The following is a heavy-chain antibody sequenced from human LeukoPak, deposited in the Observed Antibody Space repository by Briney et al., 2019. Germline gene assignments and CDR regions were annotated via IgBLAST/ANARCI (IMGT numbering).Heavy chain of an antibody. J-gene: IGHJ3*01. D-gene: IGHD1-20*01. CDR3: ARAYGKWNDVYFYAFDL. Sequence: GGSLRLSCAASGFTFHHYTMHWVRQPPGKGLEWVSLISWNGVSTSHADSVKGRFTISRDNSKNSLFLQMNSLRAEDTALYYCARAYGKWNDVYFYAFDLWGQGTMVTVSS. V-gene: IGHV3-43*01. CDR2: ISWNGVST. CDR1: GFTFHHYT.